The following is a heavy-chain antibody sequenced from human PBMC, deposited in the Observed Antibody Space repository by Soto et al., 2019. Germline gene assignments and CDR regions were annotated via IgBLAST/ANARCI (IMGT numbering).Heavy chain of an antibody. Sequence: QLPLQESGPGLVKPSETLSLTCTVSGGSISSSSYYWGWIRQPPGKGLEWIGSIYYSGSTYYNPSLKRRVTISVDTSKNQFSLKLSSVTAADTAVYYCARQRRASEWEQSNWFDPWGQGTLVTVSS. CDR2: IYYSGST. CDR3: ARQRRASEWEQSNWFDP. V-gene: IGHV4-39*01. CDR1: GGSISSSSYY. D-gene: IGHD1-26*01. J-gene: IGHJ5*02.